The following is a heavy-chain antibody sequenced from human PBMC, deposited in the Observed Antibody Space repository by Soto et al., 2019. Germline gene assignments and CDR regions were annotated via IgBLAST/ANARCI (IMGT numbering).Heavy chain of an antibody. Sequence: EVQLVESGGGLVQPGRSLRLSCAASGFTFDDYAMHWVRQAPGKGLEWVSGISWNSGVIDYADSVKGRFTISRDNAKNSLYLQMNSLRAEDTALYYCAKDIGAAAAGTFFAFDIWGQGTMVTVSS. CDR3: AKDIGAAAAGTFFAFDI. CDR1: GFTFDDYA. V-gene: IGHV3-9*01. CDR2: ISWNSGVI. J-gene: IGHJ3*02. D-gene: IGHD6-13*01.